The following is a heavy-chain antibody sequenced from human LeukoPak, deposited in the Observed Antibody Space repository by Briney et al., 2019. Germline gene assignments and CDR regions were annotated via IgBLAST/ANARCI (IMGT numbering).Heavy chain of an antibody. J-gene: IGHJ4*02. CDR2: ISYDGSNK. CDR1: GFTFSSYA. V-gene: IGHV3-30-3*01. Sequence: PGGSLRLSCAASGFTFSSYAMHWVRQAPGKGLEWVAVISYDGSNKYYADSVKGRFTISRDNSKNTLHLQMNSLRAEDTAVYYCARGRGGFLDYWGQGTLVTVSS. CDR3: ARGRGGFLDY. D-gene: IGHD3-3*01.